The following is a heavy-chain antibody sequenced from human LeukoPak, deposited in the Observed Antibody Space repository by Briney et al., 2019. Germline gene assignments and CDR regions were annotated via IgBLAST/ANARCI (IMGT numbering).Heavy chain of an antibody. V-gene: IGHV3-48*01. D-gene: IGHD3-16*01. CDR2: ISPSRGSI. CDR1: GFTFSDYP. J-gene: IGHJ4*02. Sequence: GGSLRLSCAASGFTFSDYPLNWVRQAPGKGLEWLSYISPSRGSIAYADSVKGRFTISSDSAKNSVYLQINNLRAEDTAVYYCARDRGWAFDYWGQGILVTVSS. CDR3: ARDRGWAFDY.